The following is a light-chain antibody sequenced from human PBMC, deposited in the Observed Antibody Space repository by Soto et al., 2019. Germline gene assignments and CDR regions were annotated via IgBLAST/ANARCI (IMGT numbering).Light chain of an antibody. Sequence: QSALTQPASVSGSPGQSITISCTGTSSDVGGYNYVSWYQQHPGKAPKLIIYDVSNRPSGVSDRFSGSKSGSTASLTISGLQVEDVVDNNCDSYNSTFTTWVFGVVTKRTVL. CDR3: DSYNSTFTTWV. CDR2: DVS. CDR1: SSDVGGYNY. V-gene: IGLV2-14*01. J-gene: IGLJ3*02.